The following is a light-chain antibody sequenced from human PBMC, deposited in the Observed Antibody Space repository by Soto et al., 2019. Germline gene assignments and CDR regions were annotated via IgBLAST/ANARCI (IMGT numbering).Light chain of an antibody. J-gene: IGLJ1*01. Sequence: QSVLTQPASVSGSPGQSITISCTGTSSDVGGYNYVSWYQHHPGKAPKLMIYDVSNRPSGVSNRFSGSKSGNTASLTISGLQPEDEADYCSSYTTSSTRQIVFGTGTKLTVL. V-gene: IGLV2-14*03. CDR2: DVS. CDR3: SSYTTSSTRQIV. CDR1: SSDVGGYNY.